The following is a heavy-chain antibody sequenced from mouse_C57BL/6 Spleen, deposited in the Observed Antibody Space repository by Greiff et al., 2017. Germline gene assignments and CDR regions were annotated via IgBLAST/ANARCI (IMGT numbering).Heavy chain of an antibody. CDR2: IYPGDGDT. V-gene: IGHV1-82*01. J-gene: IGHJ1*03. Sequence: VQLQQSGPELVKPGASVKISCKASGYAFSSSWMNWVKQRPGKGLEWIGRIYPGDGDTNYNGKFKGKATLTAAKSSSTAYMQLSSLTSEDSAVYFCARWGYYGSSPYFDVWGTGTTVTVFS. CDR1: GYAFSSSW. D-gene: IGHD1-1*01. CDR3: ARWGYYGSSPYFDV.